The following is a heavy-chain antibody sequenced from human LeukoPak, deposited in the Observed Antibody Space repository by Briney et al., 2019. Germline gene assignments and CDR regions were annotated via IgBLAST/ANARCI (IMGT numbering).Heavy chain of an antibody. V-gene: IGHV3-21*01. CDR1: GFTFSSYR. Sequence: GGSLRLSCAASGFTFSSYRMNWVRQAPGKGLEWVSSISSSSSYIYYADSVKGRFTISRDNAKNSLYLQMNSLRAEDTAVYYCARVRPGGGDYYLDYWGQGTLVTVSS. J-gene: IGHJ4*02. CDR3: ARVRPGGGDYYLDY. D-gene: IGHD2-21*02. CDR2: ISSSSSYI.